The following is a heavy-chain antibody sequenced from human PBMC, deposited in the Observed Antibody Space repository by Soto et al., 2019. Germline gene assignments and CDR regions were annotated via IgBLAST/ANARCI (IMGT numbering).Heavy chain of an antibody. CDR1: GFTFSDFY. V-gene: IGHV3-72*01. Sequence: GGSLRLSCAASGFTFSDFYMDWVRQAPGKGLEWVGRTRDKARSFTTEYAASVKGRFTISRDESKNSLYLQMNSLKTEDTAVYYCGRVSQQAYFDYWGQGALVTVSS. CDR2: TRDKARSFTT. J-gene: IGHJ4*02. CDR3: GRVSQQAYFDY.